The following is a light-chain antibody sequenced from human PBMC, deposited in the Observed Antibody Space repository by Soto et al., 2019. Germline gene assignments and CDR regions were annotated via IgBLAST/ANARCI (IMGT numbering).Light chain of an antibody. Sequence: QSVLTQPASVSGSPGQSITISCTGTRSDVGGYNYVSWYQQHPGKAPKLMIYEVSNRPSGVSNRFSGSKSGNTASLTISGLQAEDEAEYYCSSYTSSSTPNVFGTGTKLTVL. CDR1: RSDVGGYNY. CDR2: EVS. V-gene: IGLV2-14*01. J-gene: IGLJ1*01. CDR3: SSYTSSSTPNV.